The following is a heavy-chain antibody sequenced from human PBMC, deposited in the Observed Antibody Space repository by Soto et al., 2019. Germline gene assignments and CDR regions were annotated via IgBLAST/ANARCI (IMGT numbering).Heavy chain of an antibody. J-gene: IGHJ4*02. D-gene: IGHD2-15*01. CDR2: INPDNGNT. V-gene: IGHV1-3*01. CDR1: GYTFTRYT. CDR3: ARGGRWYFDY. Sequence: ASVKVSCKASGYTFTRYTMNWVRQAPGQRLEWMGWINPDNGNTKSSQKFQDRVIITRDTSASTAYMDLSSLRSEDTAVYYCARGGRWYFDYWGQGTLVTVSS.